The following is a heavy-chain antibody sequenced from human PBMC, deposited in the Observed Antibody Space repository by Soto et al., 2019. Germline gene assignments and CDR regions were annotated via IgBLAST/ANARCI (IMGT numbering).Heavy chain of an antibody. V-gene: IGHV1-69*12. CDR2: IILPFGTP. CDR3: ARGPDYEAYFDY. CDR1: GGSFSNNA. Sequence: QVRLVQSEAEVKKPGSSVKVSCKASGGSFSNNAISWVRQAPGQGLEWMGVIILPFGTPNYAQTFQGRVTITADESMTTAYMELSGLRSEDTAVYYCARGPDYEAYFDYWGWGTLVTVSS. D-gene: IGHD4-17*01. J-gene: IGHJ4*02.